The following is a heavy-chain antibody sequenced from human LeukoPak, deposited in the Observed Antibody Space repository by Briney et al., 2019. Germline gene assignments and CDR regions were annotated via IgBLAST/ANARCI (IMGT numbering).Heavy chain of an antibody. CDR3: ARGWAGSYGSPHFDY. D-gene: IGHD5-18*01. J-gene: IGHJ4*02. Sequence: GGSLRLSCAASGFTFSSYEMNWVRQAPGKGLEWVSYISSSGSTIYYADSVKGRFTISRDNAKNSLYLQMNSLRAEDTAVYYCARGWAGSYGSPHFDYWGQGTLVTVSS. CDR1: GFTFSSYE. CDR2: ISSSGSTI. V-gene: IGHV3-48*03.